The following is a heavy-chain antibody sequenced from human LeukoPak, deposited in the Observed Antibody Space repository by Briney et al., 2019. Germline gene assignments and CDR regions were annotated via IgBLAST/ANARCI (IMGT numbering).Heavy chain of an antibody. CDR2: INHSGST. CDR1: GGSFSGYY. Sequence: SETLSLTCAVYGGSFSGYYWSWIRQPPGKGLEWIGEINHSGSTNYNPSLKSRVTISVDTSKNQFSLTLSSVTAADTAVYYCARHHVVVVAAYYYYSYGMDVWGQGTTVTVSS. CDR3: ARHHVVVVAAYYYYSYGMDV. J-gene: IGHJ6*02. D-gene: IGHD2-15*01. V-gene: IGHV4-34*01.